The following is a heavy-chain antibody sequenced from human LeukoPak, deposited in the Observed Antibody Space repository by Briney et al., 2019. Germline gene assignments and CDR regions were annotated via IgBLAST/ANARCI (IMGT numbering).Heavy chain of an antibody. CDR2: IIPILGIA. J-gene: IGHJ6*02. Sequence: ASVKVSCKASGGTFSSYAISWVRQAPGQGLEWMGRIIPILGIANYAQKFQGRVTITADKSTGTAYMELSSLRSEDTAVYYCAKSRGVYSSSWSPYYYYYGMDVWGQGTTVTVSS. CDR3: AKSRGVYSSSWSPYYYYYGMDV. V-gene: IGHV1-69*04. D-gene: IGHD6-13*01. CDR1: GGTFSSYA.